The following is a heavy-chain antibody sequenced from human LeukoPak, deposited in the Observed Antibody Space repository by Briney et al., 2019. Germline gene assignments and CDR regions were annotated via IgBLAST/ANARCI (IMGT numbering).Heavy chain of an antibody. CDR1: GFTVSSNY. V-gene: IGHV3-66*02. CDR2: IYSGGST. CDR3: WIHIAARPGGFDY. D-gene: IGHD6-6*01. Sequence: QPGGSLRLSCAASGFTVSSNYMSWVRQAPGKGLEWVSVIYSGGSTYYADSVKGRFTISRDNSKNTLYLQMNSLRAEDTAVYYCWIHIAARPGGFDYWGQGTLVTVSS. J-gene: IGHJ4*02.